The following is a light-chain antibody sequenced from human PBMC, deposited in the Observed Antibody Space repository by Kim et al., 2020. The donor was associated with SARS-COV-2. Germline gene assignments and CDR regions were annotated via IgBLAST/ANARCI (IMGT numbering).Light chain of an antibody. V-gene: IGKV1-5*01. CDR2: DAS. J-gene: IGKJ1*01. Sequence: DILLTQSPATLSASLGDRATITCRASQSISSWLAWYQQKPGKAPKLLIYDASSLESGVPSRFSGSGSGTEFTLTISSLQPDDFATYYCQQYNSYPPTFSQGTKVDIK. CDR1: QSISSW. CDR3: QQYNSYPPT.